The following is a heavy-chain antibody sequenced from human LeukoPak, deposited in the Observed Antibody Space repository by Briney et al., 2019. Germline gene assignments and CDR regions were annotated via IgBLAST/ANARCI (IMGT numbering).Heavy chain of an antibody. V-gene: IGHV3-30-3*01. D-gene: IGHD3-9*01. CDR2: ISYDGSNK. J-gene: IGHJ4*02. Sequence: GRSLRLSCAASGFTFSSYAMHWVRQAPGKGLEWVAVISYDGSNKYYADSVKGRFTISRDNSKNTLYLQMNSLRAEDTAVYYCARGGDILTGYRYFDYWGQGTLVTVSS. CDR3: ARGGDILTGYRYFDY. CDR1: GFTFSSYA.